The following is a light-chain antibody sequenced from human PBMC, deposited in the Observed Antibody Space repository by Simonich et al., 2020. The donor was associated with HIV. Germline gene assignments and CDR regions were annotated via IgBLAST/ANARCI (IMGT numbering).Light chain of an antibody. CDR2: DVS. CDR1: SSDGGGYNY. J-gene: IGLJ3*02. CDR3: SSYTSSSTWV. V-gene: IGLV2-14*03. Sequence: QSALTQPRSVSGSPGQSVTISCTGTSSDGGGYNYVSWYQQHPGKAPKLMIYDVSNRPSGVSNRFSGSKSGNTASLTISGLQAEDEADYYCSSYTSSSTWVFGGGTKLTVL.